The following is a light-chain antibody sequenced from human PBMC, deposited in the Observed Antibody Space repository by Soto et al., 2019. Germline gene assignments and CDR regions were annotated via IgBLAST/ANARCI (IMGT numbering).Light chain of an antibody. J-gene: IGKJ5*01. V-gene: IGKV1-39*01. CDR3: QQSYSTPIT. Sequence: TKSQGTLSLSPGERATLSCRASQSISSYLNWYQQKPGKAPKLLIYAASSLQSGVPSRFSGSGSGTDFTLTISSLQPEDFATYYCQQSYSTPITSGQGTRLENK. CDR2: AAS. CDR1: QSISSY.